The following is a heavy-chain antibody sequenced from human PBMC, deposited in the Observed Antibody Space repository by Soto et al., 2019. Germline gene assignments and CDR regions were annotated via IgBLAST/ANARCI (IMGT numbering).Heavy chain of an antibody. Sequence: GGSLRLSCAASGFTFDDYAMHWVRQAPGKGLEWVSGISWNSGSIGYADSVKGRFTISRDNAKNSLYLQMNSLRAEDTALYYCEKEGVTAIYDAFDIWGQGTMVTVSS. CDR1: GFTFDDYA. CDR2: ISWNSGSI. D-gene: IGHD2-21*02. V-gene: IGHV3-9*01. J-gene: IGHJ3*02. CDR3: EKEGVTAIYDAFDI.